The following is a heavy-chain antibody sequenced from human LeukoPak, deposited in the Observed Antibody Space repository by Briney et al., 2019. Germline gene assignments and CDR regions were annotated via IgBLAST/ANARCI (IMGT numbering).Heavy chain of an antibody. D-gene: IGHD4-11*01. CDR2: IDSSGDYI. V-gene: IGHV3-21*01. CDR1: GFTFSTYG. CDR3: ARDRGTVTYSDY. J-gene: IGHJ4*02. Sequence: GSLRLSCAASGFTFSTYGMNWVRQAPGKGLEWVSSIDSSGDYIYYADSVKGRFTISRDNAKNSLYLQMNSLRVEDSAVYFCARDRGTVTYSDYWGQGTLVTVSS.